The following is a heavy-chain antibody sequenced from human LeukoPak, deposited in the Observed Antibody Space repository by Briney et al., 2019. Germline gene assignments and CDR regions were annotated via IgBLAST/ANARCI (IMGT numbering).Heavy chain of an antibody. V-gene: IGHV3-48*03. CDR1: GFTFGSYE. CDR2: ISTSGSII. J-gene: IGHJ4*02. Sequence: GGSLTLSCEASGFTFGSYEMTWVRQAPGKGLEWLSYISTSGSIIVYADSVRGRFTVSRDNSKNTLYLQMNSLRAEDTAVYYCAKDLAPWNYDSSGQDYWGQGTLVTVSS. CDR3: AKDLAPWNYDSSGQDY. D-gene: IGHD3-22*01.